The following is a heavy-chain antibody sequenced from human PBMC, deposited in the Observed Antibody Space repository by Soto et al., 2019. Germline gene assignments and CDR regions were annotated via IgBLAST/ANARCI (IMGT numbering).Heavy chain of an antibody. Sequence: GGSLRLYCAASGVTFRNYGMHWVRQAPGKGLEWVAVISHDGSDKYYADSMKGRFIISRDNSENTLFLNMNSLKPEDTAVYYCAKENQHLVHDYWGQGTLVTVSS. V-gene: IGHV3-30*18. D-gene: IGHD6-13*01. CDR3: AKENQHLVHDY. CDR1: GVTFRNYG. J-gene: IGHJ4*02. CDR2: ISHDGSDK.